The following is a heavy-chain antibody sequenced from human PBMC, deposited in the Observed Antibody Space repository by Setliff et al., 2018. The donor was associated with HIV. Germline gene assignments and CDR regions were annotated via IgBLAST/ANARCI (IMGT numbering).Heavy chain of an antibody. V-gene: IGHV4-39*07. CDR1: GGSISSGTYY. CDR2: IDYSGNT. CDR3: ASGGVDFVWGSYSPVPI. J-gene: IGHJ3*02. D-gene: IGHD3-16*01. Sequence: SETLSLTCTVSGGSISSGTYYWGWIRQPPGKGLEWIGTIDYSGNTYYNPSLKSRVTISVDTSKNQFSLKLSSVTAADTAVYYCASGGVDFVWGSYSPVPIWGQGTMVTVSS.